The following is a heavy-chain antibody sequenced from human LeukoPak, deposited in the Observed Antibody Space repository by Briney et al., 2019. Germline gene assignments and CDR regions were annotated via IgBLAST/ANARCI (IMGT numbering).Heavy chain of an antibody. CDR3: ARVRYRLAETYIDY. CDR1: GYSFTGYY. V-gene: IGHV1-2*02. Sequence: ASVKVSCKASGYSFTGYYMHWVRQAPGQGLEWMGWINPNSGDTNYAQKFQGRVTMTRDTSISTAYMELSRLRSDDTAVYYCARVRYRLAETYIDYWGQGTLVTVSS. CDR2: INPNSGDT. J-gene: IGHJ4*02. D-gene: IGHD3-16*01.